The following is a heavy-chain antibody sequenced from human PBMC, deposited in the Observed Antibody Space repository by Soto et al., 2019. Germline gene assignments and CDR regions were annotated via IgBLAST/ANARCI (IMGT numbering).Heavy chain of an antibody. J-gene: IGHJ4*02. D-gene: IGHD3-16*01. CDR1: GFTFRSYG. Sequence: GSLRLSCAASGFTFRSYGMHWVRQAPGKGLEWVAVISYDGNDKFYADSVKGRFAISRDNSKNTLYVQMNSLRAEDTAVYYCAKASLAQRFTYTAPYDYWGQGTLVTVSS. V-gene: IGHV3-30*18. CDR3: AKASLAQRFTYTAPYDY. CDR2: ISYDGNDK.